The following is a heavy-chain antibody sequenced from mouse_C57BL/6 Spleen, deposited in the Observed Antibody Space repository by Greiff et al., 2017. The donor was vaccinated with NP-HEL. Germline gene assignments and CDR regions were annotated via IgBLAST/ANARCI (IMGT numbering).Heavy chain of an antibody. V-gene: IGHV1-82*01. CDR2: IYPGDGDT. CDR3: ARGSYGSRY. Sequence: VQGVESGPELVKPGASVKISCKASGYAFSSSWMNWVKQRPGKGLEWIGRIYPGDGDTNYNGKFKGKATLTADKSSSTAYMQLSSLTSEDSAVYFCARGSYGSRYWGQGTTLTVSS. CDR1: GYAFSSSW. J-gene: IGHJ2*01. D-gene: IGHD1-1*01.